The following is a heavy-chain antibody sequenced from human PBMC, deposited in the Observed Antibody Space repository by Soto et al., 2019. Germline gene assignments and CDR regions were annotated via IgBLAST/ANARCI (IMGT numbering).Heavy chain of an antibody. CDR2: INHSGST. D-gene: IGHD2-2*01. CDR3: ARGLDDIVVVPAAMGGYYYYYYMDV. Sequence: QVQLQQWGAGLLKPSETLSLTCAVYGGSFSGYYWSWIRQPPGKGLEWIGEINHSGSTNYNPSLKSRVTISVDTSKNQFSLKLSSVTAADTAVYYCARGLDDIVVVPAAMGGYYYYYYMDVWGKGTTVTVSS. CDR1: GGSFSGYY. V-gene: IGHV4-34*01. J-gene: IGHJ6*03.